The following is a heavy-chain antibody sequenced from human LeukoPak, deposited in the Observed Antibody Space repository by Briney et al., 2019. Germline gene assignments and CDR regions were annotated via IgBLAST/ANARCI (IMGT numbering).Heavy chain of an antibody. Sequence: GGSLRLSCAASGFTFSSYSMNWVRQAPGKGLEWVSSISSSSYIYYADSVKGRFTIPRDNAKNSLYLQMNSLRAEDTAVYYCARDPCSGYDFDAFDIWGQGTMVTVSS. J-gene: IGHJ3*02. D-gene: IGHD5-12*01. CDR3: ARDPCSGYDFDAFDI. CDR1: GFTFSSYS. CDR2: ISSSSYI. V-gene: IGHV3-21*01.